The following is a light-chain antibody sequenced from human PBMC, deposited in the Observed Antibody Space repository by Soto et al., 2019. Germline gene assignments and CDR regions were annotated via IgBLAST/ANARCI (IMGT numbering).Light chain of an antibody. V-gene: IGLV1-47*02. CDR1: SSNIGSNY. Sequence: QSVLTQPPSASGTPGQRVTISCSGSSSNIGSNYVYWYQQLPGTAPKLLIYSNNQRPSGVPDRFSGSKSGTSASLAISGLGSEDEDDYYCAAWDDSLSGYVVFGGGTKLTVL. CDR2: SNN. CDR3: AAWDDSLSGYVV. J-gene: IGLJ2*01.